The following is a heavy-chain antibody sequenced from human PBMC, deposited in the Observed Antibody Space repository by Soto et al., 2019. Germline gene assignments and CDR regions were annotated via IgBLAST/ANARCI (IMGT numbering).Heavy chain of an antibody. V-gene: IGHV3-11*05. Sequence: QVQLVESGGGLVKPGGSLRLSCAASGFTFSDYYMSWIRQAPGKGLEWVSYISSSSSYTNYADSVKGRFTISRDNAKNSWYLQMNSLRAADTAVYYCASTRGYGRGGIDYWGQGTLVTFSS. CDR3: ASTRGYGRGGIDY. D-gene: IGHD6-19*01. CDR1: GFTFSDYY. J-gene: IGHJ4*02. CDR2: ISSSSSYT.